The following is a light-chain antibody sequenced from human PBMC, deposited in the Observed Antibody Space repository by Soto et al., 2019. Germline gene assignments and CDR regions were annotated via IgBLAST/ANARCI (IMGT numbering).Light chain of an antibody. J-gene: IGLJ1*01. CDR2: EIN. Sequence: QSVLTQPPSASGTPGQRVTISCSGSSSNIGSSNVNWYQQLPGTAPKLMIYEINKRPSGVPDRFSGSKSGNTASLTVSGLQAEDEADYYCSSFAGSNNFPYVFGTGTKVTVL. CDR1: SSNIGSSN. CDR3: SSFAGSNNFPYV. V-gene: IGLV1-44*01.